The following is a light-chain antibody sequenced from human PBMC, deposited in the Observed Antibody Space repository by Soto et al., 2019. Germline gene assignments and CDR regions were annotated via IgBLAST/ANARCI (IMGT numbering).Light chain of an antibody. V-gene: IGLV2-14*01. CDR3: SSYTSSDTLV. Sequence: QSALTQPASVSGSPGQSIAISCTGSSSDVGIYNYVSWYQQHPGKAPKLMISEVSNRPSGVSNRFSGSKSGNTASLTISGLQAEDEADYYCSSYTSSDTLVFGAGTKVTVL. CDR2: EVS. J-gene: IGLJ2*01. CDR1: SSDVGIYNY.